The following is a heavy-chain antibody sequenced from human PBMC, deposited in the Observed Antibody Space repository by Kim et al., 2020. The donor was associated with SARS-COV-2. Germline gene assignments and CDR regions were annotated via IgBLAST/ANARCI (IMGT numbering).Heavy chain of an antibody. V-gene: IGHV4-59*01. Sequence: SPAYNPSLKSRVTLSADTSKNQFSLRLTSVTTADTAIYYCARDAGLEPLDYWGQGILVTVSS. CDR2: SP. CDR3: ARDAGLEPLDY. J-gene: IGHJ4*02. D-gene: IGHD3-3*01.